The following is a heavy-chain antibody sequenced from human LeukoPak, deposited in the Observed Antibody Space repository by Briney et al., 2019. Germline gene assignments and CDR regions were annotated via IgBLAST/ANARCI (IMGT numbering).Heavy chain of an antibody. CDR1: GGSISSYY. CDR2: IYYSGST. D-gene: IGHD3-10*01. V-gene: IGHV4-59*08. J-gene: IGHJ4*02. CDR3: ARHRGRRQGFDY. Sequence: SETLSLTCTVSGGSISSYYWSWIRQPPGKGLEWIGYIYYSGSTNYNPSLKSRVTISVDTSKNQFSLKLSSVTAADTAVYYCARHRGRRQGFDYWGQGTLVNVSS.